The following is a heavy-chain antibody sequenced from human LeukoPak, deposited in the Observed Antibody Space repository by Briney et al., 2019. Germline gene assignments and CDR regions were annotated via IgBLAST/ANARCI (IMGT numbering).Heavy chain of an antibody. J-gene: IGHJ3*01. CDR2: IYYSGST. CDR1: GRSISSYY. V-gene: IGHV4-59*01. D-gene: IGHD3-16*01. Sequence: PSETLSLTCTVSGRSISSYYWSWIRQPPGKGLEWIGNIYYSGSTNYNPSLKSRVTISVDTSKNQFSLKLSSVTAADTAVYYCARGFTVWGQGTMVTVSS. CDR3: ARGFTV.